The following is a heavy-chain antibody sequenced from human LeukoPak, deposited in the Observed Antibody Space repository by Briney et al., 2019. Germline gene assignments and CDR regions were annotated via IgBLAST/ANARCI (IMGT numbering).Heavy chain of an antibody. CDR2: IIPILGIA. Sequence: ASVKVSCKASGGTFSSYAISWVRQAPGQGLEWMGRIIPILGIANYAQKFQGRVTITADKSTSTAYMELSSLRSEDTAVYYCARAEIAARPYFDYWGQGTLVTVSS. D-gene: IGHD6-6*01. V-gene: IGHV1-69*04. CDR3: ARAEIAARPYFDY. CDR1: GGTFSSYA. J-gene: IGHJ4*02.